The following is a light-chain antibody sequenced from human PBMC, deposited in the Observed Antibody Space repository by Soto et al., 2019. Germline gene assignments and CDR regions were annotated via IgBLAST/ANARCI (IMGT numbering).Light chain of an antibody. J-gene: IGLJ2*01. CDR2: DVS. CDR1: SSDIGGYNY. CDR3: SSYTSTITRS. Sequence: QSALTQPASVSGSPGQSITISCNGSSSDIGGYNYVSWYQQHPGKAPKLLIYDVSDRPSGISSRFSGSKSGNTASLTISGLQPEDEADYYCSSYTSTITRSFGGGTQLTVL. V-gene: IGLV2-14*03.